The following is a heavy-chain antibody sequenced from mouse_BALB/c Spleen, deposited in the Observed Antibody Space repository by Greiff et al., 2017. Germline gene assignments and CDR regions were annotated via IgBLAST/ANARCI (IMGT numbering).Heavy chain of an antibody. Sequence: EVKLMESGGGLVKPGGSLKLSCAASGFAFSSYDMSWVRQTPEKRLEWVAYISSGGGSTYYPDTVKGRFTISRDNAKNTLYLQMSSLKSEDTAMYYCARQSYYGSSHVGYYFDYWGQGTTLTVSS. CDR1: GFAFSSYD. J-gene: IGHJ2*01. CDR3: ARQSYYGSSHVGYYFDY. D-gene: IGHD1-1*01. CDR2: ISSGGGST. V-gene: IGHV5-12-1*01.